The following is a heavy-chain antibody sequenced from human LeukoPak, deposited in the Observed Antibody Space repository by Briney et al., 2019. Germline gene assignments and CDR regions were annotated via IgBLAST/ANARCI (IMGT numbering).Heavy chain of an antibody. Sequence: GGSLRLSCAASGFTFSSYGMHWVRQAPGKGLEWVAFIRYDGSNKYYADSVKGRFTISRDNSKNTLYLQMNSLRAEDTAVYYCAKVSQYSSGWYWRYGMGVWGQGTTVTVSS. CDR1: GFTFSSYG. CDR2: IRYDGSNK. CDR3: AKVSQYSSGWYWRYGMGV. D-gene: IGHD6-19*01. J-gene: IGHJ6*02. V-gene: IGHV3-30*02.